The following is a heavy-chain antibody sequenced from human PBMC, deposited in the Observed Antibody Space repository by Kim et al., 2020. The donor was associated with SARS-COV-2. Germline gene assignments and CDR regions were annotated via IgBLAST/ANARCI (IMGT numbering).Heavy chain of an antibody. CDR2: IYYSGST. Sequence: SETLSLTCTVSGGSISSSSYYWGWIRQPPGKGLEWIGSIYYSGSTYYNPSLKSRVTISVDTSKNQFSLKLSSVTAADTAVYYCARGPVWFGGNYYYYYGMDVWGQGTTVTVSS. V-gene: IGHV4-39*07. J-gene: IGHJ6*02. CDR3: ARGPVWFGGNYYYYYGMDV. CDR1: GGSISSSSYY. D-gene: IGHD3-10*01.